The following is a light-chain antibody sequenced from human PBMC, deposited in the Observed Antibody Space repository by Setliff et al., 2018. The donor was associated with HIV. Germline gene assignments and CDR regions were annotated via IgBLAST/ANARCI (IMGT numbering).Light chain of an antibody. V-gene: IGLV2-23*02. Sequence: QSVLTQPASVSGSPGQSITISGTGSSSDIGDYESVSWYQQHPGEVPKLMIYDVTKRPSGVSNRFSASKSGNTASLTISGLQAEDEAHYYCCSYAGGGTWIFGGGTKVTVL. CDR1: SSDIGDYES. CDR3: CSYAGGGTWI. J-gene: IGLJ2*01. CDR2: DVT.